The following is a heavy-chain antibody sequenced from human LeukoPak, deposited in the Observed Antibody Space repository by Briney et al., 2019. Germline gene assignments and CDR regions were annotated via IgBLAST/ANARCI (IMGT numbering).Heavy chain of an antibody. D-gene: IGHD2-15*01. J-gene: IGHJ2*01. CDR2: IYYSGST. CDR1: GGSISSSSYY. CDR3: ARLCSGGSCYSAYWYFDL. V-gene: IGHV4-39*01. Sequence: PSETLSLTCTVSGGSISSSSYYWGWIRQTPGKGLEWIGSIYYSGSTYYNPSLKSRVTISVDTSKNQFSLKLSSVTAADTAVYYCARLCSGGSCYSAYWYFDLWGRGTLVSVSS.